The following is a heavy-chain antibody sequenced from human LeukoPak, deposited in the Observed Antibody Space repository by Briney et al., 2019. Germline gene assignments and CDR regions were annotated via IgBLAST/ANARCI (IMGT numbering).Heavy chain of an antibody. Sequence: ASETLSLTCAVYGGSFSGYYWSWIRQPPGKGLEWIGEINHSGSTNYNPSLKSRVTISVDTSKNQFSLKLSSVTAADTAVYYCARVYCSGGSCYGNYFDYWGQGTLVTVSS. V-gene: IGHV4-34*01. J-gene: IGHJ4*02. CDR2: INHSGST. CDR1: GGSFSGYY. CDR3: ARVYCSGGSCYGNYFDY. D-gene: IGHD2-15*01.